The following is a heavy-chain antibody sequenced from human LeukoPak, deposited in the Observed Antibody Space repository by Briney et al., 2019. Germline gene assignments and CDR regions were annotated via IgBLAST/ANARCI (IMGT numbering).Heavy chain of an antibody. V-gene: IGHV3-48*03. D-gene: IGHD3-10*01. J-gene: IGHJ4*02. CDR2: ISSSGSTI. Sequence: PGGSLRLSCAASGFTFSSYEMNWVRQAPGKGLEWVSYISSSGSTIYYADSVKGRFTISRDNAKNSLYLQMNSLRAEGTAIYYCAIYGSGSYGLKWGQGTLATVSS. CDR1: GFTFSSYE. CDR3: AIYGSGSYGLK.